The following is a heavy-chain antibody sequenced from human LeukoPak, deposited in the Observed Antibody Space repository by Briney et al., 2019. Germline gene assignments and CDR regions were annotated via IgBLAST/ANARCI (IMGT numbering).Heavy chain of an antibody. J-gene: IGHJ4*02. CDR1: GFTFSNYA. CDR3: AKDHWTTVVRDLDC. CDR2: ISGSGGST. V-gene: IGHV3-23*01. Sequence: GGSLRLSCAASGFTFSNYAMSWVRQAPGKGRAWVSGISGSGGSTYYADSVKGRFTISRDNSKNTLYLQMNSLRAEDTAVYYCAKDHWTTVVRDLDCWGQGTLVTVSS. D-gene: IGHD4-23*01.